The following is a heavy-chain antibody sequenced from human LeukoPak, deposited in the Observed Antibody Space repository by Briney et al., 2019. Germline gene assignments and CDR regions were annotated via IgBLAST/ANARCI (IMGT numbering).Heavy chain of an antibody. J-gene: IGHJ4*02. CDR1: GFTFSSYS. CDR3: ARGPRITIFGVVTYKYYFDY. CDR2: ISSSSSYI. Sequence: GGSLRLSCAASGFTFSSYSMNWVRQAPGKGLEWVSSISSSSSYIYYADSVKGRFTISRDNAKNSLYLQMNSLRAEDTAVYYCARGPRITIFGVVTYKYYFDYWGQGTLVTVSS. V-gene: IGHV3-21*01. D-gene: IGHD3-3*01.